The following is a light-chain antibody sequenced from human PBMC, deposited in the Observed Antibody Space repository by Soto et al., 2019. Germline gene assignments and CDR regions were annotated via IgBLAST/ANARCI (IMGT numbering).Light chain of an antibody. CDR2: DII. CDR3: CSYAGSYTVV. J-gene: IGLJ2*01. Sequence: QSALTQPRSVSGSPGQSVTISCTGTSSDVGGYNYVSWYQQHPGKAPKLMIYDIIKRPSGVADRFSGSKSGNTASLTISGLQAEDGADYYCCSYAGSYTVVFGGGTKLTVL. V-gene: IGLV2-11*01. CDR1: SSDVGGYNY.